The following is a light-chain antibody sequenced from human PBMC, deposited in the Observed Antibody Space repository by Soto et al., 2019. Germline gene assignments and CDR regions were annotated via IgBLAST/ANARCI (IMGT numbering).Light chain of an antibody. V-gene: IGKV3-15*01. CDR1: QSVSSSY. Sequence: EIVMTQSPATMSVSPVEIATLSCSASQSVSSSYLAWYQQKPGQAPRLLIYGASTRAAGVPARFSGSGSGTEFTLTISSLQSEDSAVYFCQQYANWPKTFGQGTKVDIK. CDR3: QQYANWPKT. CDR2: GAS. J-gene: IGKJ1*01.